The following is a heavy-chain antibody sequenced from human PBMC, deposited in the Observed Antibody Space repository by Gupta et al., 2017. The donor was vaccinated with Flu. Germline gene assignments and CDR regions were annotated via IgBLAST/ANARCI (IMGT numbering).Heavy chain of an antibody. CDR1: GFDFSSYW. J-gene: IGHJ6*02. CDR2: ISTDGSNT. V-gene: IGHV3-74*01. Sequence: EVQLVESGGGFVQPGGSLRLSCTGSGFDFSSYWIHWVRQVPGKGLVWVSRISTDGSNTSYADSVKGRFTISRDNAENTLHLQMNNLRVEDTAVYYCGRGLTTGSRNALGVWGRGTTVTVSS. CDR3: GRGLTTGSRNALGV. D-gene: IGHD4-17*01.